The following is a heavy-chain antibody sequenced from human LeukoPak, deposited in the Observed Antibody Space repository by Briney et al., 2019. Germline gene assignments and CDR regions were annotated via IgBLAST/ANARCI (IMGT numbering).Heavy chain of an antibody. Sequence: GGSLRLSCAASGFTFSPYWMHWVRQAPGKGLVWVSCIKSDGSSTSTSYADSVKGRFTISRDNGKNILYLQMNSLRAEDTAVYYCARDYSYAMDVWGQGTTVTVSS. D-gene: IGHD2-21*01. V-gene: IGHV3-74*01. CDR3: ARDYSYAMDV. CDR2: IKSDGSSTST. CDR1: GFTFSPYW. J-gene: IGHJ6*02.